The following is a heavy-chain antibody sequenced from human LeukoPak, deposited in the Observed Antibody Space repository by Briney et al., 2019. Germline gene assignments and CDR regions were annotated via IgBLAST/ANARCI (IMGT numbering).Heavy chain of an antibody. CDR1: GYTFTGYY. J-gene: IGHJ4*02. Sequence: ASVKVSCEASGYTFTGYYMHWVRQAPGQGLEWMGWINPNSGDTNYAQRFQGRVTLTRDTSISTAYMDLSRLRSDDTAVYYCAREVASGSWDYWGQGTLVTVSS. V-gene: IGHV1-2*02. CDR2: INPNSGDT. D-gene: IGHD3-10*01. CDR3: AREVASGSWDY.